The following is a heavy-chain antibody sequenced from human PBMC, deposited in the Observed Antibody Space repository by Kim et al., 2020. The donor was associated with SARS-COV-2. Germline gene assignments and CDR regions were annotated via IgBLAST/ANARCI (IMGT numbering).Heavy chain of an antibody. J-gene: IGHJ6*02. V-gene: IGHV2-5*02. CDR3: AHKPPAGGLLGGFNYYGMDV. CDR2: IYWDDDK. Sequence: SGPTLVNPTQTLTLTCTFSGFSLSTSGVGVGWIRQPPGKALEWLALIYWDDDKRYSPSLKSRLTITKDTSKNQVVLTMTNMDPVDTATYYCAHKPPAGGLLGGFNYYGMDVWGQGTTVTVSS. D-gene: IGHD1-26*01. CDR1: GFSLSTSGVG.